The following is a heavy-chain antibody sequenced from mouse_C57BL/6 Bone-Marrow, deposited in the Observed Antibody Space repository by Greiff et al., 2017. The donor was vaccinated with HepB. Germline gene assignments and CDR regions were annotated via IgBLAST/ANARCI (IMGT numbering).Heavy chain of an antibody. CDR2: IDPANGNT. CDR1: GFNIKNTY. D-gene: IGHD2-4*01. V-gene: IGHV14-3*01. J-gene: IGHJ1*03. Sequence: VQLQQSVAELVRPGASVKLSCTASGFNIKNTYMHWVKQRPEQGLEWIGRIDPANGNTKYAPKFQGKATITADTSSNTAYLQLSSLTSEDTAIYYWARGGVYYDYDEDWYFDVWGTGTTVTVSS. CDR3: ARGGVYYDYDEDWYFDV.